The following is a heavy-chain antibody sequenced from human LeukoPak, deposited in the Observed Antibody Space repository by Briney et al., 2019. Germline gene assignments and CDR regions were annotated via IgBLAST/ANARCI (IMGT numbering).Heavy chain of an antibody. D-gene: IGHD3-22*01. CDR3: ARAVGYYYVYRFDP. Sequence: ASVKVSCKASGYTFTGYYMHWVRQAPGQGLEWTGWINPNSGGTNYAQKFQGRVTMTRDTSISTAYMELSRLRSDDTAVYYCARAVGYYYVYRFDPWGQGTLVTVSS. CDR2: INPNSGGT. J-gene: IGHJ5*02. V-gene: IGHV1-2*02. CDR1: GYTFTGYY.